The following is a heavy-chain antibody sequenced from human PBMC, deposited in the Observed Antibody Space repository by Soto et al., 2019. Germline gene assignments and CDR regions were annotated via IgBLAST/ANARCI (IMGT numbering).Heavy chain of an antibody. D-gene: IGHD4-4*01. CDR2: IYSRGCT. V-gene: IGHV3-66*01. CDR1: GFTVSRTY. Sequence: EVQLVESGGGLVQPGGSVRLSCAAFGFTVSRTYMSWVRQAPGKGLEWVSVIYSRGCTYYADSVKVRFTISRDNSKETLYLQENSLRAEYTALYYCASVDGRKVTDDYWVQGTLVTFSS. CDR3: ASVDGRKVTDDY. J-gene: IGHJ4*02.